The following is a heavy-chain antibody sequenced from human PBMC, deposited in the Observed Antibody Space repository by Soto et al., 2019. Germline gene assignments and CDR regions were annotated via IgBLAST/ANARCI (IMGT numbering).Heavy chain of an antibody. CDR2: IFWDDDK. Sequence: QITLKESGPTLVKPTQTLTLTCTFSGFSLTTSGVGVGWIRQPPGKALEWLAIIFWDDDKRYSPSLKSRLTXTXDXXRNQVVLTMTDVDPVDTATYYCSHWGALRRDAFDIWGQGTVVTVSS. J-gene: IGHJ3*02. D-gene: IGHD1-26*01. CDR3: SHWGALRRDAFDI. CDR1: GFSLTTSGVG. V-gene: IGHV2-5*02.